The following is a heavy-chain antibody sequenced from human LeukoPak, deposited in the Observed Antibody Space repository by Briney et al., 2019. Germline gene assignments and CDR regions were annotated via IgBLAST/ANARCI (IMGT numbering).Heavy chain of an antibody. V-gene: IGHV1-2*02. Sequence: ASVKVSCKASGYTFTGYYMHWVRQAPGQGLEWMGWINPNSGGTNYAQKFQGRVTMTRDTSISTAYMELSRLRSDDTAVYYCARATYDFWSGYTIDYWGQGTLVTVSS. D-gene: IGHD3-3*01. J-gene: IGHJ4*02. CDR3: ARATYDFWSGYTIDY. CDR2: INPNSGGT. CDR1: GYTFTGYY.